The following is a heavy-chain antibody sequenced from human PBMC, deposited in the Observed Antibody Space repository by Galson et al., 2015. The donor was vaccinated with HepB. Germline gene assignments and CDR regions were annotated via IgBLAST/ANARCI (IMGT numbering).Heavy chain of an antibody. V-gene: IGHV2-5*01. CDR2: IYWNDEE. Sequence: PALVKPTQTLTLTCTFSGFSLTTSGVGVGWIRQPPGKALEWLALIYWNDEESYSPSLRSRLTVTKDTSQNRVVFNMTNMEPVDTATFFCARNRGYSSLGGFDFLGQGTLVTVSS. D-gene: IGHD5-18*01. CDR1: GFSLTTSGVG. CDR3: ARNRGYSSLGGFDF. J-gene: IGHJ4*02.